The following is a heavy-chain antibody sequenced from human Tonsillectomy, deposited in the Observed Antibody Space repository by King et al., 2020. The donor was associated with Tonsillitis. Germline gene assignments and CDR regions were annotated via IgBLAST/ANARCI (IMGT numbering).Heavy chain of an antibody. CDR1: GFTFSSYA. Sequence: VQLVESGGGLVQPGESLRLSCAASGFTFSSYAMSWVRQAPGKGLELVSGISNIDDITYYTDSVKGRFTISRDISKNTLYLLMTSLSAEDTAVYYCAKRFGANSGAFDYWGQGTLVSVSS. D-gene: IGHD4/OR15-4a*01. V-gene: IGHV3-23*04. J-gene: IGHJ4*02. CDR3: AKRFGANSGAFDY. CDR2: ISNIDDIT.